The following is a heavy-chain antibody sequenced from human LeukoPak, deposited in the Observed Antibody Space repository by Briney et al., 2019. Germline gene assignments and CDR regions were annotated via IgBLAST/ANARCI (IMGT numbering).Heavy chain of an antibody. D-gene: IGHD6-19*01. Sequence: SETLSLTCTVSGVSISSSNSYWGWIRQPPGKGLEWIGSIYYSGNTYYNASLKSQVSISIDTSKNQFSLRLTSVTAADTAVYYCARHSSSGWYYFDYWGQGTLVTVSS. V-gene: IGHV4-39*01. CDR1: GVSISSSNSY. CDR3: ARHSSSGWYYFDY. CDR2: IYYSGNT. J-gene: IGHJ4*02.